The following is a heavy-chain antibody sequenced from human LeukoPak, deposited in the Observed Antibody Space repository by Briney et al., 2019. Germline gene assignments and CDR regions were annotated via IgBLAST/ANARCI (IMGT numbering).Heavy chain of an antibody. Sequence: ASVKVSCKASGYIFTSYYMHWVRQAPGQGLEWMGIINPSGGSTSYAQKFQGRVTMTRDTSTSTVYMELSNLRSEDTAVYYCARDRGEKLANNWFDPWGQGTLVTVSS. D-gene: IGHD6-13*01. CDR1: GYIFTSYY. CDR2: INPSGGST. CDR3: ARDRGEKLANNWFDP. J-gene: IGHJ5*02. V-gene: IGHV1-46*01.